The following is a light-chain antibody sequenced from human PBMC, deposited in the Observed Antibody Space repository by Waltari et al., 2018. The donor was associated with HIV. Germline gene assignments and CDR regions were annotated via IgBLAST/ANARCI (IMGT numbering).Light chain of an antibody. CDR1: QSIRSY. V-gene: IGKV1-39*01. Sequence: DIQMTQSPSSLSASVGDRVTITCRASQSIRSYLNCYQQKPGKAPKLLIYAASSLQSGVPSRFSGSGSGTDFTLTISSLQPEDFATYYCQQSYSTRYTFGQGTKLEIK. J-gene: IGKJ2*01. CDR2: AAS. CDR3: QQSYSTRYT.